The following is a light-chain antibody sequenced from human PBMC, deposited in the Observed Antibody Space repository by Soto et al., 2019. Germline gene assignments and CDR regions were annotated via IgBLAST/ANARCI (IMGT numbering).Light chain of an antibody. CDR3: SSYTSRSNVV. Sequence: QSALTQPASVSGSPGQSITISCTGTSSDVGGYNYVSWYQQHPGKAPKLMIYDVSNRPSGVSNRFSGSKSGNTASLTISGLQDEDEADYYCSSYTSRSNVVFGGGTQLTVL. CDR1: SSDVGGYNY. CDR2: DVS. J-gene: IGLJ2*01. V-gene: IGLV2-14*01.